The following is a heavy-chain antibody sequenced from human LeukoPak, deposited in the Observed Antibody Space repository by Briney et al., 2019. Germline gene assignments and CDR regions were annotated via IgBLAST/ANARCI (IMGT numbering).Heavy chain of an antibody. CDR1: GFTFSSYS. D-gene: IGHD5-18*01. Sequence: GGSLRLSCAASGFTFSSYSMNWVRQAPGKGLEWVSYISSSSSTIFYADSVKGRFTISRDNAKHSLYLQMNSLRAEDTAVYYCARCPYSFGFAPPQYWGQGTLVTVSS. J-gene: IGHJ4*02. V-gene: IGHV3-48*01. CDR2: ISSSSSTI. CDR3: ARCPYSFGFAPPQY.